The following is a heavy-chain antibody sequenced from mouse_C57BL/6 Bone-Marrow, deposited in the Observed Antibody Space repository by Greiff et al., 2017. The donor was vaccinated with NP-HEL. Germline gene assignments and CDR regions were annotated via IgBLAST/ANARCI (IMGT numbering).Heavy chain of an antibody. V-gene: IGHV5-17*01. CDR1: GFTFSDYG. CDR2: ISSGISTI. Sequence: EVKLMESGGGLVKPGGSLKLSCAASGFTFSDYGMHWVRQAPEKGLEWVAYISSGISTIYYADTVKGRFTISRDNAKNTLFLQMTSLRSEDTAMYYCARDDYAAWFAYWGQGTLVTVSA. CDR3: ARDDYAAWFAY. D-gene: IGHD2-4*01. J-gene: IGHJ3*01.